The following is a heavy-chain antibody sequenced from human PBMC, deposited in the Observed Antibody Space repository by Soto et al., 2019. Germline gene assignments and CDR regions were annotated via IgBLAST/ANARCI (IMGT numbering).Heavy chain of an antibody. CDR1: GGTFSSYA. CDR3: ARGIRAKTTVTTAEFDP. V-gene: IGHV1-69*06. J-gene: IGHJ5*02. CDR2: IIPIFGTA. Sequence: XSVKVSCKASGGTFSSYAISWVRQAPGQGLEWMGGIIPIFGTANYAQKFQGRVTITADKSTSTAYMELSSLRSEDTAVYYCARGIRAKTTVTTAEFDPWGQGTLVTVSS. D-gene: IGHD4-4*01.